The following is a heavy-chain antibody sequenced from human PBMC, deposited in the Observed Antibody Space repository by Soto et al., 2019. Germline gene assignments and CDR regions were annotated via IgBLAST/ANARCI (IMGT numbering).Heavy chain of an antibody. D-gene: IGHD6-13*01. Sequence: SETLSLTCTVSGVSITSYYWSWIRQPPGKGLEWIGYIYYSGNTNYNPSLKSRVTISVDTSKNQFSLKLSSVTAADTDVYYCAREAAGLSSSEHWFDPWGQGTLVTVS. V-gene: IGHV4-59*01. CDR1: GVSITSYY. CDR3: AREAAGLSSSEHWFDP. CDR2: IYYSGNT. J-gene: IGHJ5*02.